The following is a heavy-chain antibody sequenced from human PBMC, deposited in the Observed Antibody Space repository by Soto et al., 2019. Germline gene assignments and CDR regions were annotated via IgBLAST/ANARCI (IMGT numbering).Heavy chain of an antibody. Sequence: QVQLVESGGGVVQPGRSVRLSCAASGFTFSSYGMHWVREAPGKGLEWVAVISYDGSNKYYADSVKGRFTISRDNSKNTLYLQMNSLRAEDTAVYYCAKEIAITWELLDYWGQGTLVTVSS. V-gene: IGHV3-30*18. D-gene: IGHD1-26*01. CDR2: ISYDGSNK. J-gene: IGHJ4*02. CDR3: AKEIAITWELLDY. CDR1: GFTFSSYG.